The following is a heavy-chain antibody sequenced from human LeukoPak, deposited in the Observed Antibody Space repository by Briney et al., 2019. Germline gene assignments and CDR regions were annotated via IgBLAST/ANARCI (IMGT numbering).Heavy chain of an antibody. CDR3: AKGSGGSRPYYFDY. J-gene: IGHJ4*02. D-gene: IGHD2-15*01. Sequence: SGGSLRLSCAASGFTFSSYAMTWVRQAPGKGPEWVSAITGSGGSTYHADSVKGRFTISRDNSKNTLYLQMDSLRAEDTAVYYCAKGSGGSRPYYFDYWGQGTLVTVSS. CDR2: ITGSGGST. CDR1: GFTFSSYA. V-gene: IGHV3-23*01.